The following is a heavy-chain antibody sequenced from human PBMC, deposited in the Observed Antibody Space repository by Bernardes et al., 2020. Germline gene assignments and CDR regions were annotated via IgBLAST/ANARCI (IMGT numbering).Heavy chain of an antibody. J-gene: IGHJ4*02. V-gene: IGHV3-30*01. CDR2: ISNDATHK. CDR3: ARSTSTYARGPLDS. CDR1: GFSFRSHA. Sequence: GGSLRLSCEASGFSFRSHAFHWVRQAPGKGPEWVAVISNDATHKDYADSAKGRFTISRDDSKNTLYLQMNTLRPEDTAAYFCARSTSTYARGPLDSWGQGTLVTVAS. D-gene: IGHD3-16*01.